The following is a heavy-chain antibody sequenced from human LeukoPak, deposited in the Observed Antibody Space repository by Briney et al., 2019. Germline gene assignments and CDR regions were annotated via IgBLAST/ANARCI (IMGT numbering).Heavy chain of an antibody. J-gene: IGHJ4*02. CDR1: GFTFSSYW. Sequence: PGGSLRLSCAASGFTFSSYWMSWVRQAPGKGLEWVANIKQDGSETYYVDSVKGRFNISRDNAKNSLYLQMNGLRAEDTAVYYCEADPGDYWGQGALVTVS. V-gene: IGHV3-7*01. CDR3: EADPGDY. D-gene: IGHD2-15*01. CDR2: IKQDGSET.